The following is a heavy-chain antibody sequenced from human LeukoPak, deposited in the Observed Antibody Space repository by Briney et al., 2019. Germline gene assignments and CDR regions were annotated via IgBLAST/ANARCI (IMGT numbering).Heavy chain of an antibody. CDR2: IYYSGTT. CDR1: GGSISGTAYY. CDR3: ARGTRYCSSGSCFPNWFDP. V-gene: IGHV4-31*03. Sequence: SETLSLTCTVSGGSISGTAYYWSWLRQHPGKGLEWIGYIYYSGTTYYNPSLKSRVTMLVGTSESQFSLKLTSMTAADTAVYYCARGTRYCSSGSCFPNWFDPWGQGTLVTVSS. D-gene: IGHD2-15*01. J-gene: IGHJ5*02.